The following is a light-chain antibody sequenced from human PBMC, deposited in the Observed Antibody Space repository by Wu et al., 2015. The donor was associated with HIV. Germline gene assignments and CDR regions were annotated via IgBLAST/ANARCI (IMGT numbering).Light chain of an antibody. J-gene: IGKJ1*01. CDR2: DAS. CDR3: QQYSSSPWT. Sequence: EIVLTQSPATLSLSPGERATLSCRASQSVSSYLVWYQHKSGQAPRLLMYDASNRATGIPARFSGSGSGTDFTLSISRLEPEDLAVYYCQQYSSSPWTFGQGTKVEIK. CDR1: QSVSSY. V-gene: IGKV3-11*01.